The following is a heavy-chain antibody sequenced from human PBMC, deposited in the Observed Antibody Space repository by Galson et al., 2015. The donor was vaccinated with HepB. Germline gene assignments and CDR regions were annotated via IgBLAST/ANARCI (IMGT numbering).Heavy chain of an antibody. V-gene: IGHV1-46*01. CDR2: INPSGGST. CDR3: AREGYYYDSSGYLSVDY. D-gene: IGHD3-22*01. Sequence: SVKVSCKASGNTFTSYYMHWVRQAPGQGLEWMGIINPSGGSTSYAQKFQGRVTMTRDTSTSTVYMELSSLRSEDTAVYYCAREGYYYDSSGYLSVDYWGQGTLVTVSS. CDR1: GNTFTSYY. J-gene: IGHJ4*02.